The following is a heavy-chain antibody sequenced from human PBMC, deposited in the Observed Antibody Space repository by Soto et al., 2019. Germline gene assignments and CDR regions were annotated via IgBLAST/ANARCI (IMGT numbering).Heavy chain of an antibody. Sequence: QVHLVQSGAEVKKPGASVKVSCKASGYTFTSYGITWVRQAPGRGLEWMGWISAHNGNTDYAQKLQGRVIVTRDTTTSTAYMELRSLISDGTAVYYCARGRYGDYWGQGALVTVSS. J-gene: IGHJ4*02. D-gene: IGHD1-1*01. V-gene: IGHV1-18*01. CDR2: ISAHNGNT. CDR3: ARGRYGDY. CDR1: GYTFTSYG.